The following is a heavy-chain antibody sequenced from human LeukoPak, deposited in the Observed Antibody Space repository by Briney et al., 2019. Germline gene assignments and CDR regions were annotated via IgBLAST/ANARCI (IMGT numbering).Heavy chain of an antibody. J-gene: IGHJ6*03. CDR1: GFTFSSYS. Sequence: GGSLRLSCAASGFTFSSYSMNWVRQAPGKGLEWVSSISSSSSYIYYADSVKGRFTISRDNAKNSLYLQMNSLRAEDTAVYYCVRDGGSSSSYYYYYMDVWGKGTTVTVSS. D-gene: IGHD6-6*01. CDR2: ISSSSSYI. CDR3: VRDGGSSSSYYYYYMDV. V-gene: IGHV3-21*01.